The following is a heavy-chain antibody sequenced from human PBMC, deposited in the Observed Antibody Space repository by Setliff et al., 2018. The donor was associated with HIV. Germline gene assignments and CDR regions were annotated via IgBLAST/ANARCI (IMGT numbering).Heavy chain of an antibody. CDR2: IYYSGST. D-gene: IGHD4-17*01. V-gene: IGHV4-59*11. Sequence: TSETLSLTCTVSGGSISSHYWNWIRQPPGKGLEWVGYIYYSGSTNYNPSLKSRVTTSVDTSKNQFSLRLRSVTAADTAVYYCAMTTVTTWGGGDEGYFELWGLGTLVTVSS. CDR1: GGSISSHY. J-gene: IGHJ2*01. CDR3: AMTTVTTWGGGDEGYFEL.